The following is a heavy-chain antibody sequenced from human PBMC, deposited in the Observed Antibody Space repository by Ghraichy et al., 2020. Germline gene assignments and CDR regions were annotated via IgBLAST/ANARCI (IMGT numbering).Heavy chain of an antibody. Sequence: GGSLRLSCIASGFTFNTYTMNWVRQAPGRGLEWVSSISSTRGTTYYADSVKGRFTVSRDNAKNSLYLQMNSLRDEDTAVYYCARDVLMTSGFWSGYSFKVFDCWGQGTLVTVSS. D-gene: IGHD3-3*01. CDR2: ISSTRGTT. V-gene: IGHV3-48*02. CDR1: GFTFNTYT. J-gene: IGHJ4*02. CDR3: ARDVLMTSGFWSGYSFKVFDC.